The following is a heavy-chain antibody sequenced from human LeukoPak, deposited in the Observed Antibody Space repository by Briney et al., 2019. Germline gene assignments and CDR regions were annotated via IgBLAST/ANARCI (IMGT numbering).Heavy chain of an antibody. Sequence: GGSLRLSCVVSGFSFGSEAMSWVRQAPGRGLEWVSSISPGGGTTYYADSVKGRFTISRDNSENTLYVEMNSLRAEDTAIYYCAKSRSGSANWALRIFDNWGQGTLVSVSS. CDR3: AKSRSGSANWALRIFDN. J-gene: IGHJ4*02. CDR2: ISPGGGTT. CDR1: GFSFGSEA. D-gene: IGHD3-10*01. V-gene: IGHV3-23*01.